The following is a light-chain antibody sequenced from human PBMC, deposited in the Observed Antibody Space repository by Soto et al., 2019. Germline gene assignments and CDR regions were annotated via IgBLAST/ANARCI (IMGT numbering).Light chain of an antibody. CDR3: QQYYSVPYT. V-gene: IGKV1-16*02. Sequence: DIQMTQSPSSLPASVGDRVTITCRASEDISKYMAWFQQKPGQAPKSLIYSASSLQSGVPPKFSGSGSGTYFTLTISSLQPEDFATYYCQQYYSVPYTFGQGTKLEIK. J-gene: IGKJ2*01. CDR1: EDISKY. CDR2: SAS.